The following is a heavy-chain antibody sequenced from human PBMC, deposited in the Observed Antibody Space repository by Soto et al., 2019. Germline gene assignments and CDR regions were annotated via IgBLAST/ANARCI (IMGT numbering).Heavy chain of an antibody. CDR2: IYYSGST. CDR3: ARDQTTEYWFDP. Sequence: QVQLQESGPGLVKPSQTLSLTCTVSGGSISSGGYYWSWLRQHPGKGLEWIGYIYYSGSTYYNPSLRSRVTISVDTSKNQFSLKLSSVTAADTAVYYCARDQTTEYWFDPWGQGTLVTVSS. J-gene: IGHJ5*02. CDR1: GGSISSGGYY. V-gene: IGHV4-31*03. D-gene: IGHD6-6*01.